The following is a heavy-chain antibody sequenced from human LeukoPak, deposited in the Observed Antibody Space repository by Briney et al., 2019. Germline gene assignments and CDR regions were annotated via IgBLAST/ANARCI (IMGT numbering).Heavy chain of an antibody. Sequence: SETLSLTCTVSGGSISSSSYYWGWIRQPPGKWLEWIGSIYYSGSTHYNPSLKSRVTISVDTSKNQFSLKLSSVTAADTAVYYCARLFRRSVRKTGVAVAGTDGRPEQNFDYWGQGTLVTVSS. D-gene: IGHD6-19*01. CDR2: IYYSGST. CDR3: ARLFRRSVRKTGVAVAGTDGRPEQNFDY. V-gene: IGHV4-39*01. CDR1: GGSISSSSYY. J-gene: IGHJ4*02.